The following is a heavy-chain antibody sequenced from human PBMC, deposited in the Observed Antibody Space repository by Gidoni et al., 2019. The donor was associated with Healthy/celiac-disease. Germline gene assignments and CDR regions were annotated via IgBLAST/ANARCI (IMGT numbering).Heavy chain of an antibody. D-gene: IGHD6-13*01. Sequence: EVQLVESGGVVVQPGGSLRLSGAASGFTCDEYTMHWVRQAPGKGLEWVSLISWDGGSTYYADSVKGRFTISRDNSKNSLYLQMNSLRTEDTALYYCAKDIGYSSSWYYAFDIWGQGTMVTVSS. CDR2: ISWDGGST. CDR3: AKDIGYSSSWYYAFDI. CDR1: GFTCDEYT. J-gene: IGHJ3*02. V-gene: IGHV3-43*01.